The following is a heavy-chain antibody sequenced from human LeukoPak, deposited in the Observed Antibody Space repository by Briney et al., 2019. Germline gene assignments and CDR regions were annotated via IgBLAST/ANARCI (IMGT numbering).Heavy chain of an antibody. CDR2: IYHSGST. V-gene: IGHV4-38-2*01. CDR3: ATQQRTVYDILTGSWFDP. J-gene: IGHJ5*02. D-gene: IGHD3-9*01. CDR1: GYPISSGYY. Sequence: PSETLSLTCAVSGYPISSGYYWGWIRQPPGKGLEWIGSIYHSGSTYYNPSLKSRVTISVDTSKNQFSLKLSSVTAADTAVYYCATQQRTVYDILTGSWFDPWGQGTLVTVSS.